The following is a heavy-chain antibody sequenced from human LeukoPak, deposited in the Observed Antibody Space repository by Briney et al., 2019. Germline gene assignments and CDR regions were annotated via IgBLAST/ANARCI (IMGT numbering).Heavy chain of an antibody. CDR1: GFTFSNYA. CDR2: ISNDGTYK. J-gene: IGHJ5*02. V-gene: IGHV3-30*03. Sequence: GGALRLSCAASGFTFSNYAMHWVRPAPDKGVGYLAVISNDGTYKYYGASVKGRFTISRDNSKNTLYLQMDSLRSEDTAVYSCTRKSGGSQRKMDDWFDPWGQGTLVIVSS. CDR3: TRKSGGSQRKMDDWFDP. D-gene: IGHD3-10*01.